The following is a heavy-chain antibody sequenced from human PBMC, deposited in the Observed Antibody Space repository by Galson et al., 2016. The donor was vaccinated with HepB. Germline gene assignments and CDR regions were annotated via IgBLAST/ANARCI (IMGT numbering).Heavy chain of an antibody. CDR1: GGSIIGYY. CDR3: ARRGVATMKRGFDF. V-gene: IGHV4-59*01. CDR2: IYYSGST. J-gene: IGHJ4*02. Sequence: SETLSLTCTVSGGSIIGYYWSWIRQPPGKGLEWIGFIYYSGSTNYNPSLKSRVSISVDTSKNQFSLNVSSVTAADTAVYYCARRGVATMKRGFDFWGQGTLVTVSS. D-gene: IGHD3-10*01.